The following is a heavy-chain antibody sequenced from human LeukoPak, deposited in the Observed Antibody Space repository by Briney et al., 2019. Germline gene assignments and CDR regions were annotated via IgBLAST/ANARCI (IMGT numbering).Heavy chain of an antibody. V-gene: IGHV3-66*02. CDR1: GFTVSSNY. CDR3: ARESNFWRGNYFDY. J-gene: IGHJ4*02. Sequence: PGGSLRLSCAASGFTVSSNYMSWVRQAPGKGLEWVSVIYSGGSTYYADSVKGRFTISRDYSKNTLYLQMNSLRAEDTAVYYCARESNFWRGNYFDYWGQGTLVTVSS. CDR2: IYSGGST. D-gene: IGHD3-3*01.